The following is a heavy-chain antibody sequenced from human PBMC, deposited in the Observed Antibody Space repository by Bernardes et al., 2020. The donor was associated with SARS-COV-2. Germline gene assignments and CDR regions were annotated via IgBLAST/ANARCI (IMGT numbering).Heavy chain of an antibody. CDR2: IYCADHR. CDR3: AHRLVRFLEWTNGYFGF. Sequence: SGVPLIQPNQTLTLTCTLSGLSLRPSGMGVPWIRQPPGKSLVWLALIYCADHRHYSPSLKSRLAITKDTSKKQVVLTMSNMEPVETATYYCAHRLVRFLEWTNGYFGFWGQGTLVTVSS. V-gene: IGHV2-5*02. J-gene: IGHJ4*02. CDR1: GLSLRPSGMG. D-gene: IGHD3-3*01.